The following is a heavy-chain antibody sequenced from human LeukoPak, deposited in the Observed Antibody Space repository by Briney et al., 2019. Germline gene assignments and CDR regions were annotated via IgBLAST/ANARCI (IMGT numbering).Heavy chain of an antibody. D-gene: IGHD3-22*01. CDR2: IYPDDSDT. CDR3: ARSYYDSSGYYSLGVLDI. J-gene: IGHJ3*02. Sequence: GESLKISCKGSGYSFTTYWIAWVRHMPGKDLEWMGIIYPDDSDTRYSPSFQGQVTFSADKSISTAYLQWSSLKASDTAMYYCARSYYDSSGYYSLGVLDIWGQGTVVTVSS. CDR1: GYSFTTYW. V-gene: IGHV5-51*01.